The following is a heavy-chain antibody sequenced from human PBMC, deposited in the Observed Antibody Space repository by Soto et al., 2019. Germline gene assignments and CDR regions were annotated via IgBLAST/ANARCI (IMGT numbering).Heavy chain of an antibody. V-gene: IGHV3-23*01. Sequence: EVQLLESGEGLVQPGGSLRLSCAASGFTFSTYAMSWVRQAPGKGLEWVSKIIHSGDSTYYADSVKGRFTISRDNSKNTVYLQMNSLRAEDTAVYYCATGQQLGYWGQGTLVTVSS. D-gene: IGHD6-13*01. J-gene: IGHJ4*02. CDR2: IIHSGDST. CDR1: GFTFSTYA. CDR3: ATGQQLGY.